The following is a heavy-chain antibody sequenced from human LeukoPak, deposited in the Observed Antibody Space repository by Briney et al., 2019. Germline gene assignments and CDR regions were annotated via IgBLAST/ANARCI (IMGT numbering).Heavy chain of an antibody. CDR2: ISSSSITI. Sequence: TGGSLRLSCAASGFTFSGYSMNWVRQAPGKGLEWVSYISSSSITIYYADSVKGRFTISRDNVKNSLELQMNSLRAEDTAMYFCARVYGWGRYRPIDPWGQGTLVTVSS. CDR3: ARVYGWGRYRPIDP. CDR1: GFTFSGYS. D-gene: IGHD3-10*01. V-gene: IGHV3-48*01. J-gene: IGHJ5*02.